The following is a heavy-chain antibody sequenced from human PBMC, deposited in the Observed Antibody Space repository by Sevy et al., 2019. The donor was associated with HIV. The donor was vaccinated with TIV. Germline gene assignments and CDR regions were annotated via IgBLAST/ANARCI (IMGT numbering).Heavy chain of an antibody. V-gene: IGHV4-34*01. CDR2: INHSGST. CDR3: ASIRLRYFDTGYDAFDI. Sequence: SETLSLTCAVYGGSFSGYYWSWIRQPPGKGPEWIGEINHSGSTNYNPSLKSRVTISVDTSKNQFSLKLSSVTAADTAVYYCASIRLRYFDTGYDAFDIWGQGTMVTVSS. D-gene: IGHD3-9*01. CDR1: GGSFSGYY. J-gene: IGHJ3*02.